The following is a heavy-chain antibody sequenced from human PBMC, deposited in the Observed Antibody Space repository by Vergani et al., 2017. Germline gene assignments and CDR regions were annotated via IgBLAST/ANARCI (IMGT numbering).Heavy chain of an antibody. D-gene: IGHD4-17*01. J-gene: IGHJ4*02. Sequence: QVQLVQSGAEVKKPGASLKVSCKTSGYTFTSRCISWVRQAPGQGLEWMGWVSVYNGATKYSQQFQGRVVMTIDTSTSTAFMELKSLRSDDTAVYFCASGGSYGDPYYFDSWGQGTLPTVSS. V-gene: IGHV1-18*01. CDR1: GYTFTSRC. CDR2: VSVYNGAT. CDR3: ASGGSYGDPYYFDS.